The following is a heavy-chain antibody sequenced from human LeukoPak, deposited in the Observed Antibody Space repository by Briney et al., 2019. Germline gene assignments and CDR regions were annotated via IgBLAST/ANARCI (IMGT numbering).Heavy chain of an antibody. J-gene: IGHJ4*02. Sequence: GGSLRLFCEGSGFTFSSYSMIWVRQAPGKGLEWVSSIRGDSTETRHADSLMGRFTISRDNAKKSLYLQMNSLRAEDTAVYYCARGHFGVVLDYWGQGTLVTVSS. CDR3: ARGHFGVVLDY. CDR1: GFTFSSYS. V-gene: IGHV3-21*01. CDR2: IRGDSTET. D-gene: IGHD3-3*01.